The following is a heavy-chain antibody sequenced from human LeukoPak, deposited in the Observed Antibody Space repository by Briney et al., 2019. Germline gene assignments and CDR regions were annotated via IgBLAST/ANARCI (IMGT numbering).Heavy chain of an antibody. CDR2: IKQDGSEK. J-gene: IGHJ4*02. CDR1: GFTFSSYW. CDR3: AREGTAVAGKGYYFDY. Sequence: GGSLRLSCAASGFTFSSYWMSWVRQAPGKGLEWVANIKQDGSEKYYVDSVKGRFTISRDNAKNSLYLQMNSLRAEDTAVYYCAREGTAVAGKGYYFDYWGQGTLVTVSS. V-gene: IGHV3-7*01. D-gene: IGHD6-19*01.